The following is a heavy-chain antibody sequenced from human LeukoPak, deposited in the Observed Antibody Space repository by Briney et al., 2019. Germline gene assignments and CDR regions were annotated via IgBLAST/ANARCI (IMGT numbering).Heavy chain of an antibody. CDR2: IWYDGSNK. V-gene: IGHV3-30*02. J-gene: IGHJ6*02. Sequence: PPGGSLRLACAASGFTFSSYGMHEVRQAPGKGLEWVAVIWYDGSNKYYADSVKGRFTISRDNSKNTLYLQMNSLRAEDTAVYYCAKDRNSGFNYHRPNYGMDVWGQGTTVTVSS. CDR1: GFTFSSYG. D-gene: IGHD1-14*01. CDR3: AKDRNSGFNYHRPNYGMDV.